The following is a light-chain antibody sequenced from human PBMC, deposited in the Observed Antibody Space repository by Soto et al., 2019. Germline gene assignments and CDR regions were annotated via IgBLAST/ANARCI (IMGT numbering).Light chain of an antibody. V-gene: IGKV3-15*01. CDR3: QQYNNWPIT. CDR1: ERIYSAY. CDR2: GAS. Sequence: EVVLTQSPGTLSLSRGERATLSCRASERIYSAYLGWYQQKPGQAPRLLIYGASTRATGIPARFSGSGSGTEFTLTISSLQSEDFAVYYCQQYNNWPITFGQGTRLEIK. J-gene: IGKJ5*01.